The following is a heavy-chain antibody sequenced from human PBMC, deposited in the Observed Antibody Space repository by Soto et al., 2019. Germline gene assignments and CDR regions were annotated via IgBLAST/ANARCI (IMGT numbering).Heavy chain of an antibody. D-gene: IGHD4-4*01. CDR2: ISAYNGDT. J-gene: IGHJ4*02. CDR1: GYTFTSFG. V-gene: IGHV1-18*01. CDR3: ARGTGPLTTLDY. Sequence: QVQLMQSGAEVKKPGASMKVSCKASGYTFTSFGISWVRQAPGQGLEWMGWISAYNGDTHYEQKIQCRVTMTTDTSTSTAYMELRSLRSDDTAVYYCARGTGPLTTLDYWGQGTLVTVSS.